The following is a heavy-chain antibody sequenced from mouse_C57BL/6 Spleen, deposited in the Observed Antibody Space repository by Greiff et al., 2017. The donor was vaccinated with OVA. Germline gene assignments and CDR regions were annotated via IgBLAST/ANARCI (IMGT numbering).Heavy chain of an antibody. D-gene: IGHD4-1*01. V-gene: IGHV1-55*01. Sequence: QVQLQQSGAELVKPGASVKMSCKASGYTFTSYWITWVKQRPGQGLEWIGDIYPGSGSTNYNEKFKSKATLTVDTSSSTAYMQLSSLTSEDSAVYYCARWLDWDGAWFAYWGQGTRVTVSA. CDR2: IYPGSGST. CDR1: GYTFTSYW. CDR3: ARWLDWDGAWFAY. J-gene: IGHJ3*01.